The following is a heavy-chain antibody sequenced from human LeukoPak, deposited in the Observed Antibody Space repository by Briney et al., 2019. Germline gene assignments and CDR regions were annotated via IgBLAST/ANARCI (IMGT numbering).Heavy chain of an antibody. J-gene: IGHJ4*02. Sequence: GGSLRLSCAASGFTFSSYSMNWVRQAPGKGLEWVSSISSSSSYIYYADSVKGRFTISRDNSKNTLYLQMNGLRAEDTAVYYCAKDPRIAVAYWGQGTLVTVSS. D-gene: IGHD6-19*01. V-gene: IGHV3-21*04. CDR2: ISSSSSYI. CDR1: GFTFSSYS. CDR3: AKDPRIAVAY.